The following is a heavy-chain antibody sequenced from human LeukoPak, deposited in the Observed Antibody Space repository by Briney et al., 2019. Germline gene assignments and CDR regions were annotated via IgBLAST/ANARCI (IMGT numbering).Heavy chain of an antibody. CDR1: GGSISGYY. D-gene: IGHD2/OR15-2a*01. J-gene: IGHJ5*01. CDR2: INTSGTT. Sequence: PSGTLSLTCTVSGGSISGYYWSWIRQPAGKGPEWMGRINTSGTTRYDPSLKSRVTMSVDTSKNQFSLKLTSVTAADTAVYYCARGLSASYDFNWFDSWGQGTLVTVSS. V-gene: IGHV4-4*07. CDR3: ARGLSASYDFNWFDS.